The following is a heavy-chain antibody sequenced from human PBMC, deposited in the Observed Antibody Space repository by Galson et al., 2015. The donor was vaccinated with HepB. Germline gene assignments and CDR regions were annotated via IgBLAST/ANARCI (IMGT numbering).Heavy chain of an antibody. Sequence: SVKVSCKASGYTFISYGISWVRQAPGQGLEWMGWISAYNGKTNYAQKLQGRVTLTTDTSTSIVYMELRSLRSDDTAVYYCARGPWFGELTGILVLQHWGQGTLVTVSS. J-gene: IGHJ1*01. CDR2: ISAYNGKT. V-gene: IGHV1-18*01. CDR1: GYTFISYG. D-gene: IGHD3-10*01. CDR3: ARGPWFGELTGILVLQH.